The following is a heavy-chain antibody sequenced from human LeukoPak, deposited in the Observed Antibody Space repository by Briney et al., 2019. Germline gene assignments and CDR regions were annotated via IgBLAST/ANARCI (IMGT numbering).Heavy chain of an antibody. CDR3: AKDTYSSSPYYFDY. CDR1: GLTGSHNY. J-gene: IGHJ4*02. D-gene: IGHD6-6*01. CDR2: IHTSGDT. V-gene: IGHV3-53*01. Sequence: PGGSLRLSCAASGLTGSHNYVSWVRQAPGKGLEWVSAIHTSGDTCYADSVKGRFTISRDNSKNTLFLQMNSLRAEDTAVYYCAKDTYSSSPYYFDYWGQGTLVTVSS.